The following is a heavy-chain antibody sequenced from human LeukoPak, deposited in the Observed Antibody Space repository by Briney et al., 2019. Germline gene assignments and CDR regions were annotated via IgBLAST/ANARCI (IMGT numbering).Heavy chain of an antibody. Sequence: GGSLRLSCAASGFTFSRSWLSWVRQAPGKGLEWVANINDDGSEKYYVDSVKGRFTFSRANAKNSLHLQMNSLRAEDTAVYYCASSLTPGDGYNSRPFDYWGQGTLVTVSS. CDR1: GFTFSRSW. D-gene: IGHD5-24*01. CDR3: ASSLTPGDGYNSRPFDY. CDR2: INDDGSEK. V-gene: IGHV3-7*02. J-gene: IGHJ4*02.